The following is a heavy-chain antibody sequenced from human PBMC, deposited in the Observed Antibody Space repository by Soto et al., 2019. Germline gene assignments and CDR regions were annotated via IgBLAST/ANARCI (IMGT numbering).Heavy chain of an antibody. CDR1: GFTFSSYA. CDR3: GLPGYCSGGSCSPPSDKYYYYYMDV. CDR2: ISGSGGST. Sequence: EVQLLESGGGLVQPGGSLRLSCAASGFTFSSYAMSWVRQAPGKGLEWVSAISGSGGSTYYADSVKGRFTISRDNSKNTLYLQMNSLRAEDTAVYYCGLPGYCSGGSCSPPSDKYYYYYMDVWGKGTTVTVSS. V-gene: IGHV3-23*01. J-gene: IGHJ6*03. D-gene: IGHD2-15*01.